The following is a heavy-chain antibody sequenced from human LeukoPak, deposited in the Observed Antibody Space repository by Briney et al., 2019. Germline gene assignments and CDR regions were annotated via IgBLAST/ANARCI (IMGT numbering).Heavy chain of an antibody. CDR2: IYTSGST. Sequence: PSETLSLTCTVSGDSISSYYWSWIRQPAGKGLEWIGRIYTSGSTNYNPSLKSRVTMSVDTSKNQFSLKLSSVTAADTAVYYCACYDILTGYPSRAFDIWGQGTMVTVSS. J-gene: IGHJ3*02. D-gene: IGHD3-9*01. CDR1: GDSISSYY. V-gene: IGHV4-4*07. CDR3: ACYDILTGYPSRAFDI.